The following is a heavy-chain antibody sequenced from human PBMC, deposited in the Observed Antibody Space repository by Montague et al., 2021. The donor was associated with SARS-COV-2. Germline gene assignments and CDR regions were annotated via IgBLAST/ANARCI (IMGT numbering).Heavy chain of an antibody. J-gene: IGHJ4*02. Sequence: SETLSLTCTVSGGSISSYYWSWTRQPPGKGLEWIGYIYYSGSTNXNPSLKSRVTISVDTSENQFSLKLSSVTAADTAVYYCARDTEGYISSWYHDYWGQGTLVTVSS. CDR1: GGSISSYY. V-gene: IGHV4-59*01. D-gene: IGHD6-13*01. CDR3: ARDTEGYISSWYHDY. CDR2: IYYSGST.